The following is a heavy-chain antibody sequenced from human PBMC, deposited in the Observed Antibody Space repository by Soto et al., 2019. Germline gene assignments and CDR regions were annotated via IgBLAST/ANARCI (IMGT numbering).Heavy chain of an antibody. CDR1: GFTFSGYG. V-gene: IGHV3-23*01. Sequence: PGGSLRLSCAASGFTFSGYGMSWVRQAPGKGLEWVSAISGSGGSTYYADPVKGRFTISRDNSKNTLYLQTNSLRDEDTAVYYCAKDLMTSDYGMDVWGQGTTVTVSS. J-gene: IGHJ6*02. CDR3: AKDLMTSDYGMDV. D-gene: IGHD2-8*01. CDR2: ISGSGGST.